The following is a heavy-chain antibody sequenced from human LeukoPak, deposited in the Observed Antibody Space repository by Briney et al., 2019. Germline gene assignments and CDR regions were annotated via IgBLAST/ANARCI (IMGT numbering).Heavy chain of an antibody. Sequence: GASVKVSCKASGGTFSSYAISWVRQAPGQGLEWMGGIIPIFGTANYAENFQGRVTITTDESTSTAYMELSSLRSEDTAVYYCARGGYQLLGRGFYPWGQGTLVTVSS. CDR1: GGTFSSYA. CDR2: IIPIFGTA. J-gene: IGHJ5*02. V-gene: IGHV1-69*05. CDR3: ARGGYQLLGRGFYP. D-gene: IGHD2-2*01.